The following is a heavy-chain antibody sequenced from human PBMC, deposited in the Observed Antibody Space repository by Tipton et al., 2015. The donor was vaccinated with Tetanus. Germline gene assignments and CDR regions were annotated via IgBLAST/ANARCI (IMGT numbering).Heavy chain of an antibody. CDR2: IYYSGST. J-gene: IGHJ6*02. Sequence: TLSLTCTVSGGSVSSGSYYWSWIRQPPGKGLEWIGYIYYSGSTNYNPSLKSRVTISVDTSKNQFSLKLSSVTAADTAVYYCARDHLTGYSQGYYYGMDVWGQGTTVTVSS. V-gene: IGHV4-61*01. CDR1: GGSVSSGSYY. CDR3: ARDHLTGYSQGYYYGMDV. D-gene: IGHD3-9*01.